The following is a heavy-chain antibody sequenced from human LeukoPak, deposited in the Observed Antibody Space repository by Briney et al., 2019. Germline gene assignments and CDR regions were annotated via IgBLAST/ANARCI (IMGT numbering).Heavy chain of an antibody. J-gene: IGHJ4*02. CDR2: ISGSGGST. D-gene: IGHD3-3*01. Sequence: QPGGSLRLSCAASGFTFSNYAMSWVRQAPGKGLEWVSAISGSGGSTYYADSVKGRFTISRDNSKNTLYLQMNSLRAEDTAVYYCAKLTVPGEWLPLLDYWGQGTLVTVSS. V-gene: IGHV3-23*01. CDR3: AKLTVPGEWLPLLDY. CDR1: GFTFSNYA.